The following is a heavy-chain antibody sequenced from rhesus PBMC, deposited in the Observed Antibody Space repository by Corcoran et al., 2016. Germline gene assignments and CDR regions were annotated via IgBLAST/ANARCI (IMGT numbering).Heavy chain of an antibody. D-gene: IGHD2-8*01. J-gene: IGHJ6*01. CDR3: AKAPCSGGVCYVRPYGLDS. Sequence: EVQLVESGGGLVQPGGSLRLSCTGSGFTFSSYYMYWIRQAPGKGLQWVSAFYTVVGSTWDTDSVKGSFPISKVNAKNTLYLQMNSLRAEDTAVYYCAKAPCSGGVCYVRPYGLDSWGQGVVVTVSS. CDR1: GFTFSSYY. CDR2: FYTVVGST. V-gene: IGHV3-22*01.